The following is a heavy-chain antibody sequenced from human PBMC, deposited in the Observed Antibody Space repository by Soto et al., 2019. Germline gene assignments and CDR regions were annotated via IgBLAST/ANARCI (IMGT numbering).Heavy chain of an antibody. V-gene: IGHV1-18*01. CDR2: ISPYTGNT. CDR3: VMVDNYVTPTPQDV. D-gene: IGHD3-16*01. CDR1: GYIFVNYG. J-gene: IGHJ6*02. Sequence: QVQLVQSGDEVKKPGASVKVSCKASGYIFVNYGIAWVRQAPGQGLEWMGWISPYTGNTHSATKIQGRLTMTTDTSTSTAYMDLGRLTSDDTAVYYCVMVDNYVTPTPQDVWGQGTKVTVSS.